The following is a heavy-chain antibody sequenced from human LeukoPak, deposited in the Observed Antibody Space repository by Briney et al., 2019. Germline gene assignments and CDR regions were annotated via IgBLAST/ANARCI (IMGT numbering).Heavy chain of an antibody. Sequence: SETLSLTCTVSGGSISSYYWSWVRQPPGKGLEWIGFVYYTGSTNYSPSLKSRVTISVDTSKNQFSLRLSPVTAADTAVYYCARVTTMVRGVVPSNYFDYWGQGTLVTVSS. V-gene: IGHV4-59*01. CDR3: ARVTTMVRGVVPSNYFDY. D-gene: IGHD3-10*01. CDR2: VYYTGST. J-gene: IGHJ4*02. CDR1: GGSISSYY.